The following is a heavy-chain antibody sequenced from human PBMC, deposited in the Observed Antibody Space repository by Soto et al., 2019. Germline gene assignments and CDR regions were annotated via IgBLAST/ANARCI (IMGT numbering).Heavy chain of an antibody. D-gene: IGHD3-16*01. J-gene: IGHJ4*02. CDR2: IYYSGST. CDR1: GGSISSGDYY. CDR3: ARVRGGSGPTYYFDY. V-gene: IGHV4-30-4*01. Sequence: SETLSLTCTVSGGSISSGDYYWSWIRQPPGKGLEWIGYIYYSGSTYYNPSLKSRVTISVDTSKNQFSLKLSSVTAAETAVYYCARVRGGSGPTYYFDYWGQGTLVTVSS.